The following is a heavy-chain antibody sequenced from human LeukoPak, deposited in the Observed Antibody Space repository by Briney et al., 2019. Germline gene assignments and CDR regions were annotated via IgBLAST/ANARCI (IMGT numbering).Heavy chain of an antibody. CDR1: GGTFSSYA. CDR2: IIPIFGTA. V-gene: IGHV1-69*13. CDR3: ARDDPIAAAGTFAVTDAAANYYYGMDV. J-gene: IGHJ6*02. D-gene: IGHD6-13*01. Sequence: GASVKVSCKASGGTFSSYAISWVRQAPGQGLEWMGGIIPIFGTANYAQKFQGRVTITADESTSTAYMELSSLRSEDTAVYYCARDDPIAAAGTFAVTDAAANYYYGMDVWGQGTTVTVSS.